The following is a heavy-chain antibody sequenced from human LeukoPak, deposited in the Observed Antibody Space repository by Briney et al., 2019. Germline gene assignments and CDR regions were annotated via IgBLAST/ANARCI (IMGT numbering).Heavy chain of an antibody. CDR3: AREWSYYDSSGYYPESPVARGAFDI. D-gene: IGHD3-22*01. CDR1: GYTFTSYY. Sequence: ASVKVSCKASGYTFTSYYMHWVRQAPGQGLEWMGIINPSGGSTSYAQKFQGRVTMTRDTSTSTVYMELSSLRSEDTAVYYCAREWSYYDSSGYYPESPVARGAFDIWGQGTMVTVSS. CDR2: INPSGGST. J-gene: IGHJ3*02. V-gene: IGHV1-46*01.